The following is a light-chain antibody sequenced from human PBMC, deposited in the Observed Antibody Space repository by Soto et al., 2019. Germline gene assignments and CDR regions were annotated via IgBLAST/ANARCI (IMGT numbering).Light chain of an antibody. J-gene: IGKJ4*01. CDR2: ATS. V-gene: IGKV3-15*01. Sequence: EIVVTQSPATLSVSPGERAPLSCRASQSVGNNFAWYQQKPGQAPRLLIFATSTSATGVPARCSGSGSGTEFTLTLSSLQYEDFAGYYCQQYGDWPLTFGGEANVEIE. CDR3: QQYGDWPLT. CDR1: QSVGNN.